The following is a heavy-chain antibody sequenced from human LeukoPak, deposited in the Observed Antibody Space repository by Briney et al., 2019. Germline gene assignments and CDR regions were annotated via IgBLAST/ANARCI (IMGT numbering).Heavy chain of an antibody. V-gene: IGHV3-48*02. CDR2: ISSSSSTI. D-gene: IGHD3-22*01. CDR3: ARDYSDSTGYSFDH. Sequence: QPGRSLRLSCAASGFTFSSYSMNWVRRAPGKGLEWVSYISSSSSTIYYADSVKGRFTLSRDNAKSSLYLQMNSLRDEDTAVYYCARDYSDSTGYSFDHWGQGTLVTVSS. J-gene: IGHJ4*02. CDR1: GFTFSSYS.